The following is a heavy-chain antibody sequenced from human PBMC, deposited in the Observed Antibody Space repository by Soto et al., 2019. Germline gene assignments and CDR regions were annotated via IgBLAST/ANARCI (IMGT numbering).Heavy chain of an antibody. Sequence: QVQLVQSGAEVKKPGASVKVSCKASGYTFTSYGISWVRQAPGQGLEWMGWISAYNGNTNYAQKLQGRVTMTTDTSXSXXWMELGSLRSDDAAVYYCARGGSYYGVVIHGAFDIWGQGTIGSVS. V-gene: IGHV1-18*01. J-gene: IGHJ3*02. CDR2: ISAYNGNT. CDR1: GYTFTSYG. D-gene: IGHD1-26*01. CDR3: ARGGSYYGVVIHGAFDI.